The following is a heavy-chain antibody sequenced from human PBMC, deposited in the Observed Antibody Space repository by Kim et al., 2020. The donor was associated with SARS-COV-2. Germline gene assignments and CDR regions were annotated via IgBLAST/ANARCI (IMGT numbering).Heavy chain of an antibody. CDR2: INAGNGNT. CDR1: GYTFTSYA. V-gene: IGHV1-3*01. CDR3: ARRYCSGGSCYSSTDAFDI. D-gene: IGHD2-15*01. Sequence: ASVKVSCKASGYTFTSYAMHWVRQAPGQRLEWMGWINAGNGNTKYSQKFQGRVTITRDTSASTAYMELRSLRSEDTAVYYCARRYCSGGSCYSSTDAFDIWGQGTMVTVSS. J-gene: IGHJ3*02.